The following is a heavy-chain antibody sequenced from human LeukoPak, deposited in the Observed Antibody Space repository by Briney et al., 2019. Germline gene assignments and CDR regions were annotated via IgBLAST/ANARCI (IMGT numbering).Heavy chain of an antibody. CDR2: ISSSSSTI. D-gene: IGHD2-2*01. V-gene: IGHV3-48*01. CDR1: GFTFSTYS. J-gene: IGHJ5*02. Sequence: PGGSLRLSCAASGFTFSTYSMNWVRQAPGKGLEWVSYISSSSSTIYYADSVKGRFTISRDNAKNSLYLQMNSLRAEDTAVYYCARAYCGSTSCYLNWFDPWGQGILVTVSS. CDR3: ARAYCGSTSCYLNWFDP.